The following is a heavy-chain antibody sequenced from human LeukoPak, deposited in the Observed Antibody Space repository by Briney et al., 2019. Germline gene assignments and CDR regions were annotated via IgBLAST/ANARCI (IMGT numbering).Heavy chain of an antibody. CDR3: ARTYSGYDYLNL. Sequence: ASVKVSCKASGYTFTNYDINWVRQATGQGLEYMGWMNPNTGNTGYAQKFQGRITMTRNTSISTVFMELSNLRSEDTAVYYCARTYSGYDYLNLWGQGILVTVSS. V-gene: IGHV1-8*01. CDR1: GYTFTNYD. CDR2: MNPNTGNT. D-gene: IGHD5-12*01. J-gene: IGHJ1*01.